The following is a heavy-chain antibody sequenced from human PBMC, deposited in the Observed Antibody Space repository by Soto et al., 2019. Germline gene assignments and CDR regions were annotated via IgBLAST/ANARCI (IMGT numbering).Heavy chain of an antibody. CDR2: INPSGGST. Sequence: GASVKVSCKASGHTFTSYYMHWVRPAPGQGLEWMGIINPSGGSTSYAQKFQGRVTINPDTSKNQFSLQLNSVTPEDTAVYYCARDTSSYYGMDGWGQGTTVTVSS. V-gene: IGHV1-46*01. D-gene: IGHD3-3*01. CDR1: GHTFTSYY. J-gene: IGHJ6*02. CDR3: ARDTSSYYGMDG.